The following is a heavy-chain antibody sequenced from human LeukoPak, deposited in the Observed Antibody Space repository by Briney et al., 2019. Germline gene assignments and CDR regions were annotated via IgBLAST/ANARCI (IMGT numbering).Heavy chain of an antibody. Sequence: SDTLSLTCTVSGGSISSYYWIWIRQPAGKALEWIGRIYTSGSTNYNPSLKSRVTMSVDTSKNQFSLKLSSVTAADTAVYYCARDRSDSIVGALYYFDYWGQGTLVTVSS. CDR2: IYTSGST. CDR3: ARDRSDSIVGALYYFDY. CDR1: GGSISSYY. D-gene: IGHD1-26*01. J-gene: IGHJ4*02. V-gene: IGHV4-4*07.